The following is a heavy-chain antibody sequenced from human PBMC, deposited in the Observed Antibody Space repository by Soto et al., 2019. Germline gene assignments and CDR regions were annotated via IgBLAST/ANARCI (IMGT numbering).Heavy chain of an antibody. V-gene: IGHV3-20*04. CDR2: INWNGGST. D-gene: IGHD5-12*01. CDR1: GFTFDDYG. J-gene: IGHJ5*01. CDR3: ARVPPGGYSAYVQSDLDS. Sequence: AGGSLRLSCAASGFTFDDYGMSWVRQAPGKGLEWVSGINWNGGSTGYADSVKGRFTISRDNAKNSLYLQMNSLRAEDTALYYCARVPPGGYSAYVQSDLDSWGHGTLVTV.